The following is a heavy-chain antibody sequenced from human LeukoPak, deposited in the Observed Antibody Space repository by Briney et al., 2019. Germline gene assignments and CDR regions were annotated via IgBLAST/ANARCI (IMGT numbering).Heavy chain of an antibody. D-gene: IGHD2-2*01. CDR2: IYHTGSA. Sequence: SETLSLTCTVSGASINSGHYWGWIRQPPGKGLEWIANIYHTGSAHYNPSLKSRVTISVDTSKNQFSLKLSSVTAADTAVYYCARYCTSTTCILRGFDYWGQGTLVTVSS. CDR3: ARYCTSTTCILRGFDY. CDR1: GASINSGHY. J-gene: IGHJ4*02. V-gene: IGHV4-38-2*02.